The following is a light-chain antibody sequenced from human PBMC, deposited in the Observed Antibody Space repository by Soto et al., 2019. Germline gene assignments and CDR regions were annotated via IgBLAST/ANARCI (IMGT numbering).Light chain of an antibody. CDR3: QQYNNWPHLT. J-gene: IGKJ4*01. V-gene: IGKV3-15*01. CDR2: GAS. CDR1: QSVTSN. Sequence: EIVMTQSPATLSVSPGERATLSCRASQSVTSNFAWYQQKPGQAPRLLIDGASTRAPGIPARFSGSGSGTEFTLTISSLHSEDFAVYYCQQYNNWPHLTFGGGTKVEIK.